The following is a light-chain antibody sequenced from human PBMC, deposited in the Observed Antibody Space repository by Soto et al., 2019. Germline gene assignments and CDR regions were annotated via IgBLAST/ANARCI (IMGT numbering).Light chain of an antibody. V-gene: IGLV2-11*01. J-gene: IGLJ2*01. CDR1: SSDVGAYNY. Sequence: QSALTQPRSVSGSPGQSVTISCTGTSSDVGAYNYVSWYQHHPGKAPKLMIYDVTKRPSGVPDRFSGSKSGNTASLTISGLQADDEADYYCCSYAGSYTVVFGGGTKLTVL. CDR3: CSYAGSYTVV. CDR2: DVT.